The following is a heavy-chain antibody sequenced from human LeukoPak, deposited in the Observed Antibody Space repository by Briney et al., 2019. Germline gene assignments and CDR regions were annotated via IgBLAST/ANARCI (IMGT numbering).Heavy chain of an antibody. CDR3: ARDQLTGNRFLY. V-gene: IGHV3-48*01. Sequence: GSLRLSCAASGFTFSTFSMNWVRQAPWKGLEWISYISSDSNTIYYADSVKGRFTISRDNAKNSLFLQMDSLRAEDTAVYFCARDQLTGNRFLYWGQGSLVTVSS. CDR1: GFTFSTFS. CDR2: ISSDSNTI. J-gene: IGHJ4*02. D-gene: IGHD1-20*01.